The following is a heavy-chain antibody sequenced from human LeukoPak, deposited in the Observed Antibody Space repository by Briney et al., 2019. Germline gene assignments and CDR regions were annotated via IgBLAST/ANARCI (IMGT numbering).Heavy chain of an antibody. CDR1: GDSVSSSSTV. D-gene: IGHD2-15*01. CDR2: TYYTSKWNN. CDR3: TRGYLKGGFGQ. Sequence: SQTLSLTCAISGDSVSSSSTVWNWVRQSPSRGLEWLGRTYYTSKWNNDYAVFVKSRITITPDISKNQFSLQLNSVTPEDTAIYYCTRGYLKGGFGQWGQGTLVTVSS. V-gene: IGHV6-1*01. J-gene: IGHJ4*02.